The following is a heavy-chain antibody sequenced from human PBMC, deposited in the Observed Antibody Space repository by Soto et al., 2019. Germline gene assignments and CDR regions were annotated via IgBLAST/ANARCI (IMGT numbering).Heavy chain of an antibody. CDR2: ISTYNGDT. CDR1: GYTFTRSG. J-gene: IGHJ6*02. V-gene: IGHV1-18*01. D-gene: IGHD5-12*01. Sequence: ASVKVSCKASGYTFTRSGISWVRQAPGQGLEWMGWISTYNGDTNYAQTFQGRVTMTTDTSTSTVYMELRSLRSDDTAVYYCARDGVAPYYYYGMDVWGQGTPVTVSS. CDR3: ARDGVAPYYYYGMDV.